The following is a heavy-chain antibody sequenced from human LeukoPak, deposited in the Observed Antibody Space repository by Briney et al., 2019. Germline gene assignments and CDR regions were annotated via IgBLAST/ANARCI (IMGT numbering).Heavy chain of an antibody. CDR2: IYPGDSDT. V-gene: IGHV5-51*01. J-gene: IGHJ4*02. CDR1: GYSFTSYW. Sequence: GASLKISCKGSGYSFTSYWIGWARQLPGKGQEWMGIIYPGDSDTRYSPSFQGQVTISADKSISTAYLQWSSLKASDTAMYYCARSLSRDIAVAEIFDYWGQGTLVTVSS. D-gene: IGHD6-19*01. CDR3: ARSLSRDIAVAEIFDY.